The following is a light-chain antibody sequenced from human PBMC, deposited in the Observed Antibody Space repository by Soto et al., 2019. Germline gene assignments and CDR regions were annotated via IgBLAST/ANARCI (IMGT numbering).Light chain of an antibody. J-gene: IGKJ1*01. CDR1: QSISSW. CDR2: KAS. Sequence: DIQMIQSPSTMSASVGDRVTITCRASQSISSWLAWYQQKPGKAPKLLIYKASSLESGVPSRFIGSGSGTEFTLTIRSMQPDDFATYYCQQYNSYGTFGQGTKVDI. V-gene: IGKV1-5*03. CDR3: QQYNSYGT.